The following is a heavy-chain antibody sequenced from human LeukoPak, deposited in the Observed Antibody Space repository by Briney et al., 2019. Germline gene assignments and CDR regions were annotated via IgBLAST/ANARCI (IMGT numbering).Heavy chain of an antibody. CDR3: ASPPGVVITSNPNWFDP. Sequence: GGSLRLSCAASGFTFSSYGMHWVRQAPGKGLEWVAVISYDGSNKYYADSVKGRFTISRDNSKNTLYLQMNSLRAEDTAVYYCASPPGVVITSNPNWFDPWGQGTLVTVSS. D-gene: IGHD3-22*01. CDR2: ISYDGSNK. J-gene: IGHJ5*02. CDR1: GFTFSSYG. V-gene: IGHV3-30*03.